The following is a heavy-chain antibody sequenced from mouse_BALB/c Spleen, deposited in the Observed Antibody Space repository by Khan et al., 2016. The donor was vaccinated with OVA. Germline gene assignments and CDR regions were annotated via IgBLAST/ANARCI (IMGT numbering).Heavy chain of an antibody. V-gene: IGHV1S81*02. CDR2: INPSSGGT. D-gene: IGHD2-2*01. CDR1: GYTFTSYY. CDR3: TRSGYGSFAY. J-gene: IGHJ3*01. Sequence: QVQLQQSGAELVKPGASVRLSCKASGYTFTSYYLYWVKQRPGQGLEWIGDINPSSGGTNLNEKFKSKATLTVDKSSSTAYIQLNSLTSEDSAVYYCTRSGYGSFAYWGQGTLVTVSA.